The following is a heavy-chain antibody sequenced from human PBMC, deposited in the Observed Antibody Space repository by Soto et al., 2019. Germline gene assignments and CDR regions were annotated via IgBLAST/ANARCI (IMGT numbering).Heavy chain of an antibody. D-gene: IGHD2-2*01. CDR2: ISSSSSYI. Sequence: PGGSLRLSCAASGFTFSSYSMNWVRQAPGKGLEWVSSISSSSSYIYYADSVKGRFTISRDNAKNSLYLQMNSLRAEDTAVYYCARDWDIVVVPADISNWFDPWGQGTLVTVSS. V-gene: IGHV3-21*01. CDR3: ARDWDIVVVPADISNWFDP. CDR1: GFTFSSYS. J-gene: IGHJ5*02.